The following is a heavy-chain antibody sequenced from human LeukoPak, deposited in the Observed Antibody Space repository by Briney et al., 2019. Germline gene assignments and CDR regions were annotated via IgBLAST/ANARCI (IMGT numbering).Heavy chain of an antibody. D-gene: IGHD6-13*01. CDR1: GFTFSSYS. CDR2: ISSSSSTI. CDR3: ARDGYPGYYYYYYMDV. J-gene: IGHJ6*03. Sequence: GGSLRLSCAASGFTFSSYSMNWVRQAPGKGLEWVSYISSSSSTIYYADSVKGRFTISRDNAKNSLYLQMNSLRAEDTAVYYCARDGYPGYYYYYYMDVWGKGTTVTVSS. V-gene: IGHV3-48*01.